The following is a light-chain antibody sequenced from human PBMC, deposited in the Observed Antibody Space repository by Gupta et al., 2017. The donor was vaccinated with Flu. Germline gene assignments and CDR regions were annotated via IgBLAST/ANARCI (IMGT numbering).Light chain of an antibody. CDR2: GAS. Sequence: EIVLTQSPGTLSLSPGERATLSCRASQSISGHFLAWYQQRPGQAPRLLISGASTRATGIPDRFSGSGSATDFTLTVSRLEPEDFAVYYCQQYGSSPFIFGPGTKIHIK. J-gene: IGKJ3*01. CDR3: QQYGSSPFI. CDR1: QSISGHF. V-gene: IGKV3-20*01.